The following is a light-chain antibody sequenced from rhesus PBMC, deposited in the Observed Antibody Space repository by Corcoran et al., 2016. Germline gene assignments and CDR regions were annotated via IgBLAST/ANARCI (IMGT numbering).Light chain of an antibody. CDR1: QGINKE. Sequence: DIQMTQSPSSLSASIGDRVTVTCRASQGINKELSWYQQKSGEAPTLLIFLASSLQTGVSSRVNGSGSGTDCTLTISSLQPEDVATYYCLHDYTTPWTFGQGTKLEIK. CDR3: LHDYTTPWT. J-gene: IGKJ1*01. CDR2: LAS. V-gene: IGKV1-94*01.